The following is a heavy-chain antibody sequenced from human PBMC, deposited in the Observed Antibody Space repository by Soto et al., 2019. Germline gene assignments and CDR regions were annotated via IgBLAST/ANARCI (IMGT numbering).Heavy chain of an antibody. CDR1: GFNFSSYA. CDR2: ISYDGINK. V-gene: IGHV3-30-3*01. Sequence: QVQLVESGGGVVQPGRSLRLSCAASGFNFSSYAMPWVRQAPGKGLEWVALISYDGINKYYADSVKGRFTISRDNPKNTLYLQMNSLRPEDTAVYYCARSRYCSSAGCCSDWGQGTLVTVSS. J-gene: IGHJ4*02. CDR3: ARSRYCSSAGCCSD. D-gene: IGHD2-15*01.